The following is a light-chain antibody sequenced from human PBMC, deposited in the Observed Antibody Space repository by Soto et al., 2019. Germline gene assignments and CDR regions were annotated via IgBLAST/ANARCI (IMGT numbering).Light chain of an antibody. CDR3: SSYTSSNTVT. CDR1: NTDVGGYNY. Sequence: QSVLTQPASVSGSPGQSITISCTGTNTDVGGYNYVCWYQQQPGKAPQLIIYDVTNRPAGVSNRFSGSRSGNTASLTISGLQAEDDADYFCSSYTSSNTVTFGGGTQLTVL. V-gene: IGLV2-14*01. CDR2: DVT. J-gene: IGLJ2*01.